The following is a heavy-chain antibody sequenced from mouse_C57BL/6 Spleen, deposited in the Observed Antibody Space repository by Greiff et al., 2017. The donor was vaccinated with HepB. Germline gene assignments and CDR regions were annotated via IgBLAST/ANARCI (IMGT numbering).Heavy chain of an antibody. CDR2: IDPSDSYT. CDR3: ARIHYYGSSYGYFDV. J-gene: IGHJ1*03. Sequence: QVQLQQPGAELVMPGASVKLSCKASGYTFTSYWMHWVKQRPGQGLEWIGEIDPSDSYTNYNQKFKGKSTLTVDKSSSTAYMQLSSLQSEDSAVYYWARIHYYGSSYGYFDVWGTGTTVTVSS. V-gene: IGHV1-69*01. D-gene: IGHD1-1*01. CDR1: GYTFTSYW.